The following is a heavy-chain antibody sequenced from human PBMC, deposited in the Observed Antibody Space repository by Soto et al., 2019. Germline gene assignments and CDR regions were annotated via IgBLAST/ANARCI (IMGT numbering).Heavy chain of an antibody. Sequence: GASVKVSCKASGGTFSSYAISWVRQAPGQGLEWMGGIIPIFGTANYAQKFQGRVTITADKSTSTAYMELSSLRSEDTAVYYCARVLAARLNDAFDIWGQGTMVTVSS. J-gene: IGHJ3*02. D-gene: IGHD6-6*01. CDR3: ARVLAARLNDAFDI. CDR2: IIPIFGTA. V-gene: IGHV1-69*06. CDR1: GGTFSSYA.